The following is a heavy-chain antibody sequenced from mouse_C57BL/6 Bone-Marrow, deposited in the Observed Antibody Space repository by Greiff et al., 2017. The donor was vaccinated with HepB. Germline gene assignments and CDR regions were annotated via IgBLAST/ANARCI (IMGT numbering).Heavy chain of an antibody. V-gene: IGHV1-82*01. CDR3: ARYYGSSYKGFAY. Sequence: QVQLQQSGPELVKPGASVKISCKASGYAFSSSWMNWVKQRPGKGLEWIGRIYPGDGDTNYNGKFKGKATLTADKSSSTAYMQLSSLTSEDSAVYFCARYYGSSYKGFAYWGQGTLVTVSA. J-gene: IGHJ3*01. CDR2: IYPGDGDT. CDR1: GYAFSSSW. D-gene: IGHD1-1*01.